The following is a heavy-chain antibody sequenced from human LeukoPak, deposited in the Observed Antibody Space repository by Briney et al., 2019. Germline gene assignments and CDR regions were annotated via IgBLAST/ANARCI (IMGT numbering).Heavy chain of an antibody. Sequence: PGGSLRLSCAASGFTFTNYNMHWVCQTPGKGLQWVAAILYDGSKKYYADSVKGRFSVYRDNSDYTLYLQMNNLKTDDTALYSCANFDGDSQAFHIWGLGTMVTVSS. D-gene: IGHD3-9*01. CDR1: GFTFTNYN. CDR2: ILYDGSKK. J-gene: IGHJ3*02. CDR3: ANFDGDSQAFHI. V-gene: IGHV3-30*18.